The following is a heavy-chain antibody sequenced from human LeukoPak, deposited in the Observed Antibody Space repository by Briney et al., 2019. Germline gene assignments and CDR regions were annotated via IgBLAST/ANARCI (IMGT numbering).Heavy chain of an antibody. J-gene: IGHJ4*02. CDR1: GASISTSH. V-gene: IGHV4-4*07. CDR2: IYSSAST. CDR3: ARKAGDY. Sequence: SETLSLTCSVSGASISTSHWTWFRQPAGRGLEWIGLIYSSASTLHTPSLKNRVAMSVALTKNQLSLKLPSATAADTAMYFCARKAGDYRGRGTLVTVSS.